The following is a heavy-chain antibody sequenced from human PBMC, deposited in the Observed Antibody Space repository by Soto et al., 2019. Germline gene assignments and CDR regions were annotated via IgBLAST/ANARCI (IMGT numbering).Heavy chain of an antibody. V-gene: IGHV6-1*01. D-gene: IGHD6-6*01. CDR3: ARASIAARYNWFDP. CDR2: TYYRSKWYN. J-gene: IGHJ5*02. CDR1: GDSVSSNSAA. Sequence: PSQTLSLTCAISGDSVSSNSAAWNWIRQSPSRGLEWLGRTYYRSKWYNDYAVSVRSRITINPDTSKNQFSLQLNSVTPEDTAVYYCARASIAARYNWFDPWGLGTLVTVSS.